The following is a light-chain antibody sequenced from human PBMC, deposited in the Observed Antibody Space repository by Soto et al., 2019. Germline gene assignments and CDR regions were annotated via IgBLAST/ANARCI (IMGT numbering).Light chain of an antibody. V-gene: IGLV2-14*01. CDR2: EVS. J-gene: IGLJ1*01. CDR1: SSDIGAYNY. Sequence: QSVLTQPASVSGSPGQAITVSCTGTSSDIGAYNYVSWYQQHPGEAPKLIIYEVSKRPSGVSNRFSGSKSGNTASLTISGLQAEDEAHYYCCSRASNINYVFGSGIKVIV. CDR3: CSRASNINYV.